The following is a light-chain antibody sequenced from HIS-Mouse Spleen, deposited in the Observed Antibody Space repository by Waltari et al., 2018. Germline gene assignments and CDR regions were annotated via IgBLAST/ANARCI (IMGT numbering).Light chain of an antibody. Sequence: QSALTQPRSVSGSPGQAVTISCTGTLSDVGGYIYVPWYQPHPGKAPKLMIYDVSKRPSGVPDRFSGSKSGNTASLTISGLQAEDEADYYCCSYAGSYTFPYVFGTGTKVTVL. CDR3: CSYAGSYTFPYV. V-gene: IGLV2-11*01. CDR2: DVS. CDR1: LSDVGGYIY. J-gene: IGLJ1*01.